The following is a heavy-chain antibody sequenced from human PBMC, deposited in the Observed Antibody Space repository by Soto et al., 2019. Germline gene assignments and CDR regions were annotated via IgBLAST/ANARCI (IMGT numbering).Heavy chain of an antibody. CDR2: IIPIFGTA. J-gene: IGHJ4*02. V-gene: IGHV1-69*13. CDR1: GGTFSSYA. CDR3: ARHPRGYSYGLRLDY. Sequence: SVKVSCKASGGTFSSYAISWVRQAPGQGLEWMGGIIPIFGTANYAQKFQGRVTITADESTSTAYMELSSLRSEDTAVYYCARHPRGYSYGLRLDYWGQGTLVTVSS. D-gene: IGHD5-18*01.